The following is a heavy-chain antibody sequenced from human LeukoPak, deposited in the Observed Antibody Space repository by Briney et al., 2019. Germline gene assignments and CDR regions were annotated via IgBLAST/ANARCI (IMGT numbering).Heavy chain of an antibody. Sequence: GGSLRLSCAASGFTFSNAWMSWVRQAPGKGLEWVGRIKSKTDGGTTDYAAPVKGRFTISRDDSKNTLYLQMNSLKTEDTAVYYCTTQITPYYYYGMGVWGKGTTVTVSS. CDR3: TTQITPYYYYGMGV. D-gene: IGHD5-24*01. CDR1: GFTFSNAW. CDR2: IKSKTDGGTT. V-gene: IGHV3-15*01. J-gene: IGHJ6*04.